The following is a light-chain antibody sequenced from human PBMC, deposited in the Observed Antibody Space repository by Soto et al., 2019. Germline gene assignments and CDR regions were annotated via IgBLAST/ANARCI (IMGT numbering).Light chain of an antibody. CDR3: SSYTTSSTYV. CDR2: DVS. J-gene: IGLJ1*01. CDR1: NSDVGAYNY. V-gene: IGLV2-14*03. Sequence: QSVLTQPASGSGSPGQSITISCTGTNSDVGAYNYVSWFQQHPGKAPKLMVYDVSNRPSGVSNRFSGSKSGNTASLTISGLQAEDEADYYCSSYTTSSTYVFGDGTKVTVL.